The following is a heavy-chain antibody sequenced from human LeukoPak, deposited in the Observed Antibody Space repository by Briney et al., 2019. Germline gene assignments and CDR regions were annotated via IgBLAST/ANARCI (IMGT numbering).Heavy chain of an antibody. D-gene: IGHD3-22*01. J-gene: IGHJ2*01. CDR2: IDPGDSDT. V-gene: IGHV5-51*01. CDR1: GYSFISHW. CDR3: ARHQRIGTMTYFDL. Sequence: GESLKISCKGSGYSFISHWIGWVRQMPGKGLEWMGLIDPGDSDTIYSPSFQGQVTISADKSISTAYLQWSSLKASDTAIYYCARHQRIGTMTYFDLWGRGTLVTASS.